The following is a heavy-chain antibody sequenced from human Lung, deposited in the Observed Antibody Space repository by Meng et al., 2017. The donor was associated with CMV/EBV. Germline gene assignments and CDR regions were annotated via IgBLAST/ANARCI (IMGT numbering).Heavy chain of an antibody. J-gene: IGHJ4*02. V-gene: IGHV4-34*01. CDR3: ARGSWVYVDNDETTGRDY. CDR1: GGPFSGHY. D-gene: IGHD3-9*01. Sequence: SCAPYGGPFSGHYWSWIRQPPGKGLEWIGEINHSGSTNYNPSLKSRVTISVDVSKNQFSLKVTSVTAADTAVYYCARGSWVYVDNDETTGRDYWXPGTXVTVSS. CDR2: INHSGST.